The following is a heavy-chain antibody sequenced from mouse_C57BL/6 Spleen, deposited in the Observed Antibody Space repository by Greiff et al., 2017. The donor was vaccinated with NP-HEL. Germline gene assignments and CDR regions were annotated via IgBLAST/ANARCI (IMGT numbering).Heavy chain of an antibody. CDR3: VRGGKGAWFVY. D-gene: IGHD1-3*01. CDR2: IRSKSNNYAT. Sequence: EVQRVESGGGLVQPKGSLKLSCAASGFSFNTYAMNWVRQAPGKGLEWVARIRSKSNNYATYYADSVKDRFTISRDDSESMLYLQMNNLKTEDTAMYYCVRGGKGAWFVYWGQGTLVTVSA. J-gene: IGHJ3*01. V-gene: IGHV10-1*01. CDR1: GFSFNTYA.